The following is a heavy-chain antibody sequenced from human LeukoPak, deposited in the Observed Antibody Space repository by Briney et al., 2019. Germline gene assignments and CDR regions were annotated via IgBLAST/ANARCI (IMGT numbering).Heavy chain of an antibody. D-gene: IGHD3-3*01. CDR3: ARGRGQYYDFWSGYYTVPGFDY. V-gene: IGHV3-33*08. Sequence: PGRSLRLSCAASGFTFSSYGMHWVRQAPGKGLEWVAVIWYDGSNKYYADSVKGRFTISRDNSKNTLYLQMNSLRAEDTAVYYCARGRGQYYDFWSGYYTVPGFDYWGQGTLVTVSS. CDR2: IWYDGSNK. J-gene: IGHJ4*02. CDR1: GFTFSSYG.